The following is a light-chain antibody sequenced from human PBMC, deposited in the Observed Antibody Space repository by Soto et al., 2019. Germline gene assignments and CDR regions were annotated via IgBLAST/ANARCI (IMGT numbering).Light chain of an antibody. CDR2: KAS. V-gene: IGKV1-5*03. Sequence: DIQMTQSPSTLSASVGDRVTITCRASPSLGTSLAWYQQKPGKAPKLLLYKASTLESGGPSRFSGSGSGTEFTLTISSLHPDYFATYECHHYTASPTFGPGTKVDI. J-gene: IGKJ3*01. CDR3: HHYTASPT. CDR1: PSLGTS.